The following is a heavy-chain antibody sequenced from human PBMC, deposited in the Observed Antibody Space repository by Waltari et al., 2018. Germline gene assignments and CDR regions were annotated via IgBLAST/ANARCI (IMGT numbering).Heavy chain of an antibody. CDR3: TRGIHSSFDI. V-gene: IGHV6-1*01. CDR1: GDSISSNSVA. CDR2: TDYRSKWFN. J-gene: IGHJ3*02. D-gene: IGHD2-21*01. Sequence: QVQLQQSGPGLVKPSQTLSLTCAISGDSISSNSVAWNWIRQSPSRGLEWLGRTDYRSKWFNDYAVSVKSRITINPDTSKNQFSLQLSSLTPEDTAVYYCTRGIHSSFDIWGQGTMVTVSS.